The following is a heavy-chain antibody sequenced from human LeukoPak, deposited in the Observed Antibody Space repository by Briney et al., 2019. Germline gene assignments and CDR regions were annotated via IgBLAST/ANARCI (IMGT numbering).Heavy chain of an antibody. J-gene: IGHJ4*02. V-gene: IGHV4-34*01. D-gene: IGHD2-15*01. CDR1: GGSFSGYY. CDR2: INHSGST. CDR3: ARVEAGVVAATHFDY. Sequence: SETLSLTCAVYGGSFSGYYWSWIRQPPGKGLEWIGEINHSGSTYYNPSLKSRVTISVDTSKNQFSLKLSSVTAADTAVYYCARVEAGVVAATHFDYWGQGTLVTVSS.